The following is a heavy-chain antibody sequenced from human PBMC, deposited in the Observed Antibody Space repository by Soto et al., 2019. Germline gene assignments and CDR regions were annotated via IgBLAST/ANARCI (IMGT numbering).Heavy chain of an antibody. V-gene: IGHV3-9*01. CDR3: AKDKSNEELSVYYYNGLDV. D-gene: IGHD1-26*01. J-gene: IGHJ6*02. Sequence: VQLVESGGGLVQPGRSLTLSCAASGFAFDDYAMHWVRQDPGKGLEWVSSISWNSGKIAYAASVKGRFTISRDNAKNFVYLQMNSLRAEDTALYYCAKDKSNEELSVYYYNGLDVWDQGATVIVSS. CDR1: GFAFDDYA. CDR2: ISWNSGKI.